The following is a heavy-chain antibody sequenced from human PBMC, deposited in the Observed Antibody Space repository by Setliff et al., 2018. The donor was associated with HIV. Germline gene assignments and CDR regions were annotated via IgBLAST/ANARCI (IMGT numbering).Heavy chain of an antibody. CDR1: GDSISSDFY. V-gene: IGHV4-38-2*02. CDR3: AREDTTGYYSLSAFDI. D-gene: IGHD3-22*01. J-gene: IGHJ3*02. Sequence: SETLSLTCTVSGDSISSDFYWRWIRQSPGKGLEWIGEINHSGRTKYNPSLRSRVTMSVDTSKNQFSLKLKSVTAADTAVYYCAREDTTGYYSLSAFDIWGQGTLVTV. CDR2: INHSGRT.